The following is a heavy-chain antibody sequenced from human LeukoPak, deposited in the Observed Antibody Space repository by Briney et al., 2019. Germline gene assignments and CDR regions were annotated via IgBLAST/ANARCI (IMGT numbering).Heavy chain of an antibody. CDR2: ISAYNGNT. CDR1: GYTFTIYG. Sequence: ASVKVSCTASGYTFTIYGISWVRQAPGQGLEWMGWISAYNGNTNYAQKFQGRVTMTTDTSTSTVYMELRSLISDDTAVYYCASGVAGYRGSLEYWGQGTLVSVSS. D-gene: IGHD6-19*01. CDR3: ASGVAGYRGSLEY. V-gene: IGHV1-18*01. J-gene: IGHJ4*02.